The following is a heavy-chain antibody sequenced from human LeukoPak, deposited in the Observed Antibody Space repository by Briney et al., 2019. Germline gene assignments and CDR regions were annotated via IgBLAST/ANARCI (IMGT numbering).Heavy chain of an antibody. D-gene: IGHD6-13*01. J-gene: IGHJ6*02. V-gene: IGHV3-30*02. CDR2: IRYDGSNK. CDR1: GFTVSSNY. Sequence: GGSLRLSCAASGFTVSSNYMSWVRQAPGKGLERVAFIRYDGSNKYYADSVKGRFTISRDNSKNTLYLQMNSLRAEDTAVYYCAKDVVKGSSWYYGMDVWGQGTTVTVSS. CDR3: AKDVVKGSSWYYGMDV.